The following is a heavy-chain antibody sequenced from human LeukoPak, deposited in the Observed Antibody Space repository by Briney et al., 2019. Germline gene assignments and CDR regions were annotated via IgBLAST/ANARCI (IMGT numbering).Heavy chain of an antibody. V-gene: IGHV3-21*01. CDR3: ARYCSGGSCSNYYYYYYGMDV. CDR1: GFTFSSYS. Sequence: GGSLRLSCAASGFTFSSYSMNWVRQAPGKGLEWVSSISSSSSYIYYADSVKGRFTISRDNAKNSLYLQMNSLRAEDTAVYYCARYCSGGSCSNYYYYYYGMDVWGQGTTVTVSS. CDR2: ISSSSSYI. J-gene: IGHJ6*02. D-gene: IGHD2-15*01.